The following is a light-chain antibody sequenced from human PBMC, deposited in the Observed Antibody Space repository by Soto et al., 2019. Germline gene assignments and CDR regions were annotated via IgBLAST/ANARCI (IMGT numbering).Light chain of an antibody. V-gene: IGKV1-9*01. J-gene: IGKJ4*01. CDR3: QQLNGYQLA. CDR2: SAS. Sequence: DIPLTQSPSFLSAFVGDPVTITCRASQAMSTYLAWYQQKPGKVPKLLIRSASTLQSGVPPRFSGGGSGTEFTLTISTLQPDDSGIYYCQQLNGYQLAFGGGTNVEIK. CDR1: QAMSTY.